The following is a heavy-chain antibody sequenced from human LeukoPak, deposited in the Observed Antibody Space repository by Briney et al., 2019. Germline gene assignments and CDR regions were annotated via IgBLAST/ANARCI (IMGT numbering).Heavy chain of an antibody. CDR3: AGGLDSRKVGY. D-gene: IGHD6-13*01. V-gene: IGHV4-4*07. CDR1: GGSISSYY. Sequence: SETLSLTCTVSGGSISSYYWSWIRQPAGKGLEWIGRIYTSGTTNYNPSLKSRVTMSVDTSKNQFYLKLSSVTAADTAVYYCAGGLDSRKVGYCGQGTLVTVSS. J-gene: IGHJ4*02. CDR2: IYTSGTT.